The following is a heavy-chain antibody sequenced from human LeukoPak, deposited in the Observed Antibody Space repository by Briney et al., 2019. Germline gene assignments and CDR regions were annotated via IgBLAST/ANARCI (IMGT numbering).Heavy chain of an antibody. CDR1: GYTFTGYY. Sequence: ASVKVSCKASGYTFTGYYMHWVRQAPGQGLEWMGWINPNSGGTNYAQKFQGRVTMTRDTSISTAYMELSRLTSDDTAVYYCARDRNLYSGSYGSWGQGTLVTVSS. V-gene: IGHV1-2*02. J-gene: IGHJ5*02. CDR3: ARDRNLYSGSYGS. CDR2: INPNSGGT. D-gene: IGHD1-26*01.